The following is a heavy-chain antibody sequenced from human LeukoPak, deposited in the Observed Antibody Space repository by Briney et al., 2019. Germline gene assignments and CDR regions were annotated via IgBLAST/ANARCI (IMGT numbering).Heavy chain of an antibody. Sequence: GRSLRLSCAASGFTFSSYAMHWVRQAPGKGLEWVAVIWYDGSNKYYADSVKGRFTISRDNSKNMLYLEMNSLRAEDTAVYYCARDPSLRVTLDYWGQGTLVTVSS. CDR2: IWYDGSNK. J-gene: IGHJ4*02. CDR1: GFTFSSYA. D-gene: IGHD5/OR15-5a*01. CDR3: ARDPSLRVTLDY. V-gene: IGHV3-33*08.